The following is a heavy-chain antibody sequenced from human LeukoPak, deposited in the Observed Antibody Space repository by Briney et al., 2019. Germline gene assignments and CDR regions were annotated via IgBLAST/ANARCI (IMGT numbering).Heavy chain of an antibody. V-gene: IGHV4-30-4*01. CDR2: IYYSGST. J-gene: IGHJ4*02. CDR3: ARGNLGVTPFDY. Sequence: SQTLSLTCSVSGGSISSGDFYWSWIRQPPGKGLEWIGYIYYSGSTYYNPPLKSRVTISVDTSKNQFSLKLSSVTAADTAVYYCARGNLGVTPFDYWGQGTLVTVSS. D-gene: IGHD2-21*02. CDR1: GGSISSGDFY.